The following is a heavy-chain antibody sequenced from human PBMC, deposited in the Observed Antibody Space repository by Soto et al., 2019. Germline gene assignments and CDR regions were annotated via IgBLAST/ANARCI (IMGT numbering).Heavy chain of an antibody. Sequence: QVQLVESGGGVVQPGRSLRLSCAASGFTFSSYAMHWVRQAPGKGLEWVAVISYDGSNKYYADSVKGRFTISRDNSKNTLYLEMNSLSGEDTAVYYCARVDDVGQGTLVTVSS. CDR3: ARVDD. V-gene: IGHV3-30-3*01. CDR1: GFTFSSYA. CDR2: ISYDGSNK. J-gene: IGHJ4*02.